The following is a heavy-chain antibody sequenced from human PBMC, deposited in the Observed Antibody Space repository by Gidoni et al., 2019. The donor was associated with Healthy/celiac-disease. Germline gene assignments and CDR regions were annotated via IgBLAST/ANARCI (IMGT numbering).Heavy chain of an antibody. CDR1: GFTFSSYA. V-gene: IGHV3-30*04. CDR3: ARDGPGEGYYFDY. Sequence: VQLVESGGGVVQPGWSLRLSCAAPGFTFSSYAMHWVRQAPGKGLGWGAVISYDGSNKSSADSVKGRFTISRDNSKNTLYLQMNSLRAEDTAVYYCARDGPGEGYYFDYWGQGTLVTVSS. J-gene: IGHJ4*02. CDR2: ISYDGSNK.